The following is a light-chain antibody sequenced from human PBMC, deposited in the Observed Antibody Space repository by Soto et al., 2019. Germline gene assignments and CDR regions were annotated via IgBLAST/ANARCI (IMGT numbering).Light chain of an antibody. V-gene: IGKV3-20*01. CDR3: QQYGSSTSLT. CDR2: GAS. J-gene: IGKJ4*01. CDR1: QSVSSSY. Sequence: EIVMTQSPGTLSLSPGERATLSCRASQSVSSSYLAWYQQKPGQAPRLLIYGASSRATGIPDRFSGSGSGTDFTLTISRLEPEDFAVYYCQQYGSSTSLTFGGGTKADIK.